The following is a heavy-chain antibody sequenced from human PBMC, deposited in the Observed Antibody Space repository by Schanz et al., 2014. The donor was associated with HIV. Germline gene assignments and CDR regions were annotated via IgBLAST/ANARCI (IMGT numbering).Heavy chain of an antibody. CDR3: AKEGYGEGYYGMDV. Sequence: VQLLESGGGLVQPGGSLRLSCVASGFTFSSYAMHWVRQAPGKGLEWVAVISYDGSNKNYADSVKGRFTISRDNSKNTLYLQMNSLRAEDTAVYYCAKEGYGEGYYGMDVWGQGTTVTVSS. CDR2: ISYDGSNK. D-gene: IGHD4-17*01. J-gene: IGHJ6*02. V-gene: IGHV3-30-3*01. CDR1: GFTFSSYA.